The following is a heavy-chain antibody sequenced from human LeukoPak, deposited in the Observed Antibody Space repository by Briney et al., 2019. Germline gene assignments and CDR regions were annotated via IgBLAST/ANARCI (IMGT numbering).Heavy chain of an antibody. CDR3: ARKSIGFDY. CDR2: ISGSGGST. CDR1: GFTFSSYA. J-gene: IGHJ4*02. Sequence: GGSLRLSCAASGFTFSSYAMSWVRQVPGKGLEWVSAISGSGGSTYYADSVKGRFTISRDNSKNTLYLQMDSLGAEDTAVYYCARKSIGFDYWGQGTLVTVSS. D-gene: IGHD6-6*01. V-gene: IGHV3-23*01.